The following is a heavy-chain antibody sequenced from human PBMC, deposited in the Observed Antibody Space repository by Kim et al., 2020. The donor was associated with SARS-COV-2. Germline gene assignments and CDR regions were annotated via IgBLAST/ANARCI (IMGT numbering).Heavy chain of an antibody. V-gene: IGHV3-11*04. D-gene: IGHD2-15*01. Sequence: GSTIYYADSVKGRFTISRDNAKNSLYLQMNSLRAEDTAVYYCAVAATPFKTFDYWGQGTLVTVSS. CDR3: AVAATPFKTFDY. CDR2: GSTI. J-gene: IGHJ4*02.